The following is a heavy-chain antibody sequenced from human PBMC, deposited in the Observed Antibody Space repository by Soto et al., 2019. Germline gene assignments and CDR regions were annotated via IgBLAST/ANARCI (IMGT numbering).Heavy chain of an antibody. Sequence: QVQLQQWGAGLLKPSETLSLTCAVYGGSFSGYYWSWIRQPPGKGLEWSGEINHSGSTNYNPSLKSRITISVDTSKNQFSLKLSSVTAADTAVYYCARGYSSGWYNWFDPWGQGTLVTVSS. CDR3: ARGYSSGWYNWFDP. CDR2: INHSGST. CDR1: GGSFSGYY. J-gene: IGHJ5*02. D-gene: IGHD6-19*01. V-gene: IGHV4-34*01.